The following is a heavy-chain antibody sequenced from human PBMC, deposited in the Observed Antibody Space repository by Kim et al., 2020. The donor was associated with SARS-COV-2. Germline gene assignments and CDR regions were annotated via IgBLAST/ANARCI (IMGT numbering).Heavy chain of an antibody. J-gene: IGHJ5*02. D-gene: IGHD2-15*01. V-gene: IGHV4-59*01. Sequence: SETLSLTCTVSGGSISSYYWSWIRQPPGKGLEWIGYIYYSGSTNYNPSLKSRVTISVDTSKNQFSLKLSSVTAADTAVYYCARDRGRPSRWFDPWGQGTLVTVSS. CDR1: GGSISSYY. CDR2: IYYSGST. CDR3: ARDRGRPSRWFDP.